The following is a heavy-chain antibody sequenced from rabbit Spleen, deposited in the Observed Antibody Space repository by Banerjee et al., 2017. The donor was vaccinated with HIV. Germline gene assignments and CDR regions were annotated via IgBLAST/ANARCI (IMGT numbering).Heavy chain of an antibody. CDR3: ARDTGSSFSTYGMDL. CDR2: IDIGSRDFT. J-gene: IGHJ6*01. V-gene: IGHV1S45*01. Sequence: QEELEESGGDLVKPGASLTLTCTASGFDFGNYNFICWVRQAPGKGLEWIACIDIGSRDFTYYASWAKGRFIISKTSSTTVTLQMTSLTVADTATYFCARDTGSSFSTYGMDLWGPGTLVTVS. D-gene: IGHD8-1*01. CDR1: GFDFGNYNF.